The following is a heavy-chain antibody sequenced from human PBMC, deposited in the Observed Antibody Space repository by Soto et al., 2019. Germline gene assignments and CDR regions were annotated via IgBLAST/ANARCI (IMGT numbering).Heavy chain of an antibody. V-gene: IGHV1-18*01. CDR1: GYTFTSYG. J-gene: IGHJ4*02. D-gene: IGHD2-15*01. Sequence: ASVKVSCKASGYTFTSYGISWVRQAPGQGLEWIGWISAYNGNTNYAQKLQGRVTMTTDTSTSTAYIELRSLRSDDTAVYYCARDVKVYCSGGSCYFGPALDYWGQGTLVTVSS. CDR3: ARDVKVYCSGGSCYFGPALDY. CDR2: ISAYNGNT.